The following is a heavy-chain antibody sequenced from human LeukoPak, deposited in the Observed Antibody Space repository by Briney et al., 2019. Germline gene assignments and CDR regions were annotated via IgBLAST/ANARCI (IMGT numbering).Heavy chain of an antibody. Sequence: SEILSLTCAVYGGSFSGYYWSWIRQPPGKGLEWTGEINHSGSTNYNPSLKSRVTISVDTSKNQFSLKLSSVTAADTAVYYCATTGYGSGSYTVYWGQGTLVTVSS. D-gene: IGHD3-10*01. V-gene: IGHV4-34*01. CDR1: GGSFSGYY. CDR2: INHSGST. CDR3: ATTGYGSGSYTVY. J-gene: IGHJ4*02.